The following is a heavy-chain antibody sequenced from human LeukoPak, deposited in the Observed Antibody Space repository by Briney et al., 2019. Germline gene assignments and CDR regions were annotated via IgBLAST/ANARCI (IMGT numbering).Heavy chain of an antibody. V-gene: IGHV4-38-2*02. D-gene: IGHD6-13*01. CDR2: IYHSGGT. J-gene: IGHJ4*02. Sequence: SETLSLTCTVSGYSISSGYYWGWIRQPPGKGLEWIGSIYHSGGTYYNPSLKSRVTISVDTSKNQFSLKLSSVTAADTAVYYCARVTRQYSSSWYYFDYWGQGTLVTVSS. CDR3: ARVTRQYSSSWYYFDY. CDR1: GYSISSGYY.